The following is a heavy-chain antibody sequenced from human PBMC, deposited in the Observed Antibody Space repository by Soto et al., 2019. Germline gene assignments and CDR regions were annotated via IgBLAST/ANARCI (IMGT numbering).Heavy chain of an antibody. Sequence: SLDGYWKIVGDGFTNYSLNWVRNATGQGLEWLGGIIPLHNTSNYSLKLLGRGSVTADISSNTVYMHLSGLTSDDTATYYCAIWSNWNPLYYRGMDIWGQGTTVTVSS. CDR3: AIWSNWNPLYYRGMDI. J-gene: IGHJ6*02. CDR2: IIPLHNTS. V-gene: IGHV1-69*08. D-gene: IGHD1-20*01. CDR1: GDGFTNYS.